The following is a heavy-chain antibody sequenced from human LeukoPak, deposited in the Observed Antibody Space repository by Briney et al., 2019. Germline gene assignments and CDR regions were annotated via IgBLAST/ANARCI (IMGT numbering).Heavy chain of an antibody. V-gene: IGHV3-23*01. J-gene: IGHJ4*02. CDR3: AKGRGATVNDPVDQ. CDR1: GFTFSTFA. Sequence: LSGGSLRLSCAASGFTFSTFAMSWVRQSPGKGLEWLSSFGGSDRSATYSADSVKGRFHISRDNSRNTLYLQMSDLRADDTAVYYCAKGRGATVNDPVDQWGQGTLVTVSS. D-gene: IGHD1-26*01. CDR2: FGGSDRSAT.